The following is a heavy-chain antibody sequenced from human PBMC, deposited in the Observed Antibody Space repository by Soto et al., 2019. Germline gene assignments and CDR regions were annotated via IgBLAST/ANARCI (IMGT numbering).Heavy chain of an antibody. CDR1: GGSFSGYY. V-gene: IGHV4-34*01. Sequence: QVQLQQWGAGPLRPLETLSLTCGVSGGSFSGYYWAWIRQSPGKGLEWIGEINDRGSINYNPSLKSRVSISVDTSKNHYSLSLRSVTAAHTAVYYCARESHDILTGPPWDWYFDLWGRGTLVTVSS. CDR2: INDRGSI. D-gene: IGHD3-9*01. CDR3: ARESHDILTGPPWDWYFDL. J-gene: IGHJ2*01.